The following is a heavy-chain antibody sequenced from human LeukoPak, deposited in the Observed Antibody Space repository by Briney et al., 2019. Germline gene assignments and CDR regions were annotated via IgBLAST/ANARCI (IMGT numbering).Heavy chain of an antibody. CDR3: ATLSLVRGVPNVP. D-gene: IGHD3-10*01. Sequence: GSLRLSCAASGFTFTSHVMSWVRQAPGKGLEWVSTITGGGGSTYYADSVKGRFTISRDNSKNTLFLPMNSLRAEDTAVYYCATLSLVRGVPNVPWGQGTLVTVSS. CDR2: ITGGGGST. J-gene: IGHJ5*02. V-gene: IGHV3-23*01. CDR1: GFTFTSHV.